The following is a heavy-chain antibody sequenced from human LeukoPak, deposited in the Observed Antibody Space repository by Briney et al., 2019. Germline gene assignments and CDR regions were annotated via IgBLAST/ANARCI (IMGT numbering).Heavy chain of an antibody. D-gene: IGHD3-22*01. CDR2: ISAYNGNT. J-gene: IGHJ4*02. V-gene: IGHV1-18*01. CDR3: AREGYYDSSGYLFFDY. CDR1: GYTFTSYG. Sequence: ASLKVSCKASGYTFTSYGISWVRQAPGQGLEWMGWISAYNGNTNYAQKLQGRVTMTTDTSTSTAYMELRSLRSDDTAVYYCAREGYYDSSGYLFFDYWGQGTLVTVSS.